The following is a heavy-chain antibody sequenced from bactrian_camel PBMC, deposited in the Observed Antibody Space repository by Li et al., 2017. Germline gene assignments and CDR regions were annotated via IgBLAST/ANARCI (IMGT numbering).Heavy chain of an antibody. CDR1: GHSRGSNC. CDR3: AAGWSYGVGTLLRRHYDY. D-gene: IGHD5*01. Sequence: VQLVESGGGSVQAGGSLRLSCVVSGHSRGSNCVGWYRLPPGRAPAEREGVAAIVTLGGTTYYDDSVTGRFTISQDNAKKTTYLQMDHLRTEDTAIYYCAAGWSYGVGTLLRRHYDYWGQ. J-gene: IGHJ4*01. CDR2: IVTLGGTT. V-gene: IGHV3S54*01.